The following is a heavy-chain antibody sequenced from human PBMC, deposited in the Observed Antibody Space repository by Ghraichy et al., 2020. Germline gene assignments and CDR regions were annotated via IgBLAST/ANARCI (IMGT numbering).Heavy chain of an antibody. D-gene: IGHD3-10*01. CDR2: ISAYNGNT. CDR1: GYTFTSYG. V-gene: IGHV1-18*04. J-gene: IGHJ4*02. Sequence: ASAKVSCKASGYTFTSYGISWVRQAPGQGLEWMGWISAYNGNTNYAQKLQGRVTMTTDTSTSTAYMELRSLRSDDTAMYYCARESNSLLWFGELSAQEFDYWGQGTLVTVSS. CDR3: ARESNSLLWFGELSAQEFDY.